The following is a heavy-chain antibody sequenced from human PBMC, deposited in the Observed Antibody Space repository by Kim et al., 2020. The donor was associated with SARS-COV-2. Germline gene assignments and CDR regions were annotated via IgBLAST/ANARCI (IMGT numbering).Heavy chain of an antibody. CDR2: IKEDGSDK. CDR3: ARSRGLDY. D-gene: IGHD3-10*01. J-gene: IGHJ4*02. CDR1: GFTFSSSW. V-gene: IGHV3-7*05. Sequence: GVSLRLSCAASGFTFSSSWMTWVRQAPGKGLEWVANIKEDGSDKYYVDSVKGRFTISRDNVKNSLYLEMNTLRVEDTAVYYCARSRGLDYWGQGTLVTVSP.